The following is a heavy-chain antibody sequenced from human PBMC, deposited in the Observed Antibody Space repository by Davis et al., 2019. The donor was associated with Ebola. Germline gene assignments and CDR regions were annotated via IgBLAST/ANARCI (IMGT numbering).Heavy chain of an antibody. CDR1: GFTFSNAW. CDR3: ARGPLRSWFDP. Sequence: ESLKISCAASGFTFSNAWMSWVRQPPGKGLEWIGEINHSGSTNYNPSLKSRVTISVDTSKNQFSLKLSSVTAADTAVYYCARGPLRSWFDPWGQGTLVTVSS. CDR2: INHSGST. J-gene: IGHJ5*02. D-gene: IGHD4-17*01. V-gene: IGHV4-34*01.